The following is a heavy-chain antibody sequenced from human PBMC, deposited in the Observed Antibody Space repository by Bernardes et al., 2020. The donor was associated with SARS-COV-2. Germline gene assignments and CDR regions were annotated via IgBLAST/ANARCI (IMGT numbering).Heavy chain of an antibody. Sequence: GSLRLSCAVSGFTFSIYAMNWVRQAPGKGLEWVSSISLSGTYIYYAGSVKGRFTISRDNAKNSLFLQMNSLRAEDTAVYYCARRKSRSGWDLYGMDVWGQGTTVTVSS. CDR1: GFTFSIYA. CDR3: ARRKSRSGWDLYGMDV. D-gene: IGHD6-19*01. CDR2: ISLSGTYI. J-gene: IGHJ6*02. V-gene: IGHV3-21*01.